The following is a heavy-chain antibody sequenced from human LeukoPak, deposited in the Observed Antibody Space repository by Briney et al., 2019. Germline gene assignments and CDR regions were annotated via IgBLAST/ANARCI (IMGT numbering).Heavy chain of an antibody. CDR2: FYTSGNS. CDR1: GGSISTYY. J-gene: IGHJ4*02. Sequence: SETLSLTCSVSGGSISTYYWSWIRQPAGKGLEWIGRFYTSGNSYYNPSPKSRVTMSVDTSKNQFSLKLSSVTAADTAVYYCARLSTVTTSFDYWGQGTLVTVSS. CDR3: ARLSTVTTSFDY. D-gene: IGHD4-17*01. V-gene: IGHV4-4*07.